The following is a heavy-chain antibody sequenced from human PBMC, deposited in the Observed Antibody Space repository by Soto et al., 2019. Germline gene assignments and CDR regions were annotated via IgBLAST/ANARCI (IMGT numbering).Heavy chain of an antibody. CDR3: ARDRRYYDYVGGSYRERYYFDY. Sequence: PSETLSLTCTVSGGSMTTYYWSWIRQPPGKGLEWIGYIFYTGSTNYNPSLKSRVTISADTSKKQFSLKLTSVTAADTAVYYCARDRRYYDYVGGSYRERYYFDYWGQGTLVTVSS. CDR2: IFYTGST. D-gene: IGHD3-16*02. CDR1: GGSMTTYY. V-gene: IGHV4-59*01. J-gene: IGHJ4*02.